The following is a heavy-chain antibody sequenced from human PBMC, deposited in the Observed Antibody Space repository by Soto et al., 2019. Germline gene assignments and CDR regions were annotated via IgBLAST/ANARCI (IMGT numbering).Heavy chain of an antibody. Sequence: EVQLLESGGGLVQPGGSLRLSCAASAFTLNTYAMSWVRQAPGKGLEWVSVISAIGGNTYYADSVKGRFTISKDNSKSTVYLKIDTIGAEDTAVYYCSTDRGGYCTNGVCFYDAFDLWGQGTMVTVS. D-gene: IGHD2-8*01. CDR3: STDRGGYCTNGVCFYDAFDL. CDR1: AFTLNTYA. J-gene: IGHJ3*01. V-gene: IGHV3-23*01. CDR2: ISAIGGNT.